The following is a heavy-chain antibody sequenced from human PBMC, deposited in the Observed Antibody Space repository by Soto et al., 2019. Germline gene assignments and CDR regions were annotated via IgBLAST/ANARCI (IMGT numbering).Heavy chain of an antibody. D-gene: IGHD1-26*01. CDR2: IIPILGIA. CDR3: ARVGSGKALDY. CDR1: GGTFSSYT. Sequence: QVQLVQSGAEVKKPGSSVKVSCKASGGTFSSYTISWVRQAPGQGLEWMGRIIPILGIANYAQKFQGRVTSTADKSTSTAYMELSSLRSEDTAVYYCARVGSGKALDYWGQGTLVTVSS. J-gene: IGHJ4*02. V-gene: IGHV1-69*02.